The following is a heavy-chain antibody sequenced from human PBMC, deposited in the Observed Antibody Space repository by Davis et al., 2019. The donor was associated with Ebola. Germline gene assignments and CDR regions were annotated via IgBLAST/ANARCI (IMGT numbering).Heavy chain of an antibody. J-gene: IGHJ3*02. CDR2: ISSSGST. CDR3: PRRKSSWVNMADAFDI. V-gene: IGHV4-39*01. D-gene: IGHD6-13*01. Sequence: PGGSLRPSCTLSGCSISSSSYYWGWLRQPPGQGLVWIASISSSGSTYYNPSLKSRLTMSVDTSKNQFSLKLSSVTAADMAVYFCPRRKSSWVNMADAFDIWGQGTMVTVSS. CDR1: GCSISSSSYY.